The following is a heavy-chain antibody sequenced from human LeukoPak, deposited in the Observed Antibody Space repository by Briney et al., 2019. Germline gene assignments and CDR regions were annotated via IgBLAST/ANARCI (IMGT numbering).Heavy chain of an antibody. D-gene: IGHD5-24*01. CDR1: GFTFISFW. CDR3: ARDVFRDGYNSGSDY. V-gene: IGHV3-7*01. Sequence: GGSLRLSCATSGFTFISFWMSWARQAPGKGLEWVANIKVDGSEEYYVDSVKGRFTISRDNAKNSLYLQMNSLRAEDTAVYYCARDVFRDGYNSGSDYWGQGTLVAVSS. CDR2: IKVDGSEE. J-gene: IGHJ4*02.